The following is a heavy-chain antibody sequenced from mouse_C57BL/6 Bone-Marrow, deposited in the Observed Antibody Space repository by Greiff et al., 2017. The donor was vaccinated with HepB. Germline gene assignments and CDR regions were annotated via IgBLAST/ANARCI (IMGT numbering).Heavy chain of an antibody. CDR3: TRLPLWLRRPHYYAMDY. V-gene: IGHV6-6*01. J-gene: IGHJ4*01. CDR1: GFTFSDAW. Sequence: EVKLVESGGGLVQPGGSMKLSCAASGFTFSDAWMDWVRQAPEKGLEWVAEIRNKANNHATYYAESVKGRFTSSRDDSKSSVYLQMNILRAEDTGIYYCTRLPLWLRRPHYYAMDYWGQGTSVTVSS. D-gene: IGHD2-2*01. CDR2: IRNKANNHAT.